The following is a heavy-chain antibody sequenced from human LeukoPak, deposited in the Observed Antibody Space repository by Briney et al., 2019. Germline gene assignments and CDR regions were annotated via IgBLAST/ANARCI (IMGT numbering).Heavy chain of an antibody. CDR1: GYSISSGYY. Sequence: PSETLSLTCAVSGYSISSGYYWGWIRQPPGKGLEWIGSIYHSGSTHYNPSLKSRVTISVDTSKNQFSLKLSSVTAADTAVYYCAREWPALGYCSSTSCYGGNWFDPWGQGTLVTVSS. V-gene: IGHV4-38-2*02. J-gene: IGHJ5*02. CDR3: AREWPALGYCSSTSCYGGNWFDP. D-gene: IGHD2-2*03. CDR2: IYHSGST.